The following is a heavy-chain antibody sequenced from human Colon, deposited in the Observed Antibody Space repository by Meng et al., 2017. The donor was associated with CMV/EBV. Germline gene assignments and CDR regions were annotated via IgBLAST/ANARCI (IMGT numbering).Heavy chain of an antibody. Sequence: GESLKISCAASGFTFYSYAVGWVRQAPGKGLEWVSAISGTGGNTYYADSVRGLFTISRDNSKNTLNLQLNNLRGDDPAVYYCAKIQRGNFDYWGQGTLVTVSS. V-gene: IGHV3-23*01. D-gene: IGHD3-10*01. J-gene: IGHJ4*02. CDR3: AKIQRGNFDY. CDR2: ISGTGGNT. CDR1: GFTFYSYA.